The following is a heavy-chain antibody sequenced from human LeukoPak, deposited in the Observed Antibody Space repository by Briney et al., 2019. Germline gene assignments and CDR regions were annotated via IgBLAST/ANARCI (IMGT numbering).Heavy chain of an antibody. CDR2: IKGDGSEK. CDR3: AARSSGNPYF. CDR1: GFTLSGYI. D-gene: IGHD1-26*01. V-gene: IGHV3-7*03. J-gene: IGHJ4*02. Sequence: GGSLRLSCAASGFTLSGYIMSWVRQAPGEGLEWVASIKGDGSEKYYVDSVKGRFTISRDNAENSLYLQMNSLRVEDTAVYYCAARSSGNPYFWGQGTLVTVSS.